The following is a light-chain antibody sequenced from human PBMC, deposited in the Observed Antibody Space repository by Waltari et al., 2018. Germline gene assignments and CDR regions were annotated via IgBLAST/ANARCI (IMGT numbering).Light chain of an antibody. Sequence: QSALTQPASVSGSPGQSITISCTGTSSDVGDYNYVSWYQPHPGKAPKLMIYDVSNRPSGVSNRFSGSKSGNTASLTISGLQAEDEADYYCSSYTSSSPYVFGTGTKVTVL. V-gene: IGLV2-14*03. CDR1: SSDVGDYNY. CDR3: SSYTSSSPYV. J-gene: IGLJ1*01. CDR2: DVS.